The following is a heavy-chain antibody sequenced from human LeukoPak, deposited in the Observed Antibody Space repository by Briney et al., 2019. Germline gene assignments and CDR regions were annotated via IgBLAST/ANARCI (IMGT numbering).Heavy chain of an antibody. CDR1: GYTFTGYY. Sequence: ASVKVSCEASGYTFTGYYMHWVRQAPGQGLGWMGWINPNSGGTNYAQKFQGRVTMTRDTSISTAYMELSRLRSDDTAVYYCARDKGEMATIIGYWGQGTLVTVSS. CDR2: INPNSGGT. CDR3: ARDKGEMATIIGY. J-gene: IGHJ4*02. D-gene: IGHD5-24*01. V-gene: IGHV1-2*02.